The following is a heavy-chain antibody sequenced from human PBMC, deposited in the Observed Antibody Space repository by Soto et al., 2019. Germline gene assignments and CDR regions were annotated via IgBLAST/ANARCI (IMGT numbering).Heavy chain of an antibody. CDR1: GYTFTSYG. Sequence: QVQLVQSGAEVKKPGASVKVSCKASGYTFTSYGISWVRQAPGQGLEWMGWISAYKGNTNYAQKLQGRVTMTTATSTSTAYMELRSLRSYDTAVYYCAVGLQAADAFDIWGQGTMVTVSS. CDR3: AVGLQAADAFDI. V-gene: IGHV1-18*01. CDR2: ISAYKGNT. J-gene: IGHJ3*02. D-gene: IGHD1-26*01.